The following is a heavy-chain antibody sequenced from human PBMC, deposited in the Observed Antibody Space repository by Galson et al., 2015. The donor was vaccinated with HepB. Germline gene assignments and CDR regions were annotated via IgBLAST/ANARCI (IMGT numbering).Heavy chain of an antibody. V-gene: IGHV3-48*02. J-gene: IGHJ6*02. CDR3: ARDRLGYYGMDV. Sequence: SLRLSCAASTFIFSTYSMNWVRQAPGKGLECVSYISSSSTIYYADSVKGRFTISRDSAKNSLYLQMNSLRDEDTAVYYCARDRLGYYGMDVWGQGTTVTVSS. CDR2: ISSSSTI. D-gene: IGHD6-19*01. CDR1: TFIFSTYS.